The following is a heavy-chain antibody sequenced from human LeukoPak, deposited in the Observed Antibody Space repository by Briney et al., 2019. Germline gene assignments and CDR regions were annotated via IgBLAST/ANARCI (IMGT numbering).Heavy chain of an antibody. D-gene: IGHD6-19*01. J-gene: IGHJ4*02. V-gene: IGHV1-2*02. Sequence: ASVKVSCKASGYTFTDYFMNWVRQAPGQGLEWMGWINPNSGGTNYAQKFQGRVTMTRDTSISTAYMELSRLRSDDTAVYYCARADYSSGCNYWGQGTLVTVSS. CDR1: GYTFTDYF. CDR3: ARADYSSGCNY. CDR2: INPNSGGT.